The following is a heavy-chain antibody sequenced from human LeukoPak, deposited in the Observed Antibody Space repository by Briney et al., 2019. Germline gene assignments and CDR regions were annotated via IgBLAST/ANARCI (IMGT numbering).Heavy chain of an antibody. Sequence: PSETLSLTCTVSGGSISSGGYYWSWIRQHPGKGLEWIGYIYYSGSTYYNPSLKSRVTISVDTSKNQFSLKLSSVTAADTAVYCCARLKRSLNWFDPWGQGTLVTVSS. CDR1: GGSISSGGYY. CDR2: IYYSGST. D-gene: IGHD2-15*01. V-gene: IGHV4-31*03. CDR3: ARLKRSLNWFDP. J-gene: IGHJ5*02.